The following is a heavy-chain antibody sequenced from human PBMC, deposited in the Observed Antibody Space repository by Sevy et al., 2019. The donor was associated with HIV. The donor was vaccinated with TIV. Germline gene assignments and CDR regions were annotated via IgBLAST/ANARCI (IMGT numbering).Heavy chain of an antibody. CDR2: IKNKPDGGTT. J-gene: IGHJ5*02. Sequence: GGSLRLSCAASGFTFNNAWMNWVRQAPGKGLEWIGRIKNKPDGGTTDYAAPVKGRFTISRDDSKNTLYLQMNSLKTEDTAVYYCCTEGNVLLAEGWGHWFDPWGQGTLVTVSS. CDR3: CTEGNVLLAEGWGHWFDP. CDR1: GFTFNNAW. V-gene: IGHV3-15*01. D-gene: IGHD2-8*01.